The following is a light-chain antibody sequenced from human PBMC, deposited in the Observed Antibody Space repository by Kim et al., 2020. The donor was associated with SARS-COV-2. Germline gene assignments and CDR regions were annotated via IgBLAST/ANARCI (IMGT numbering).Light chain of an antibody. CDR2: RNN. J-gene: IGLJ2*01. CDR1: SSNIGSNY. CDR3: AAWDDSLSGQVV. V-gene: IGLV1-47*01. Sequence: QRVTISCSGSSSNIGSNYVSWYQQLPGTAPKLLIYRNNQRPSGVPDRFSGSKSGTSASLAISGLRSEDEADYYCAAWDDSLSGQVVFGGGTQLTVL.